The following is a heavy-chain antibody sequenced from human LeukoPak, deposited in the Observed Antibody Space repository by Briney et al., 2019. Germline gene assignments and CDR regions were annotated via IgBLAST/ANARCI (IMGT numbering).Heavy chain of an antibody. J-gene: IGHJ3*02. V-gene: IGHV4-39*07. CDR1: GGSISSSSYY. D-gene: IGHD3-9*01. Sequence: MSSETLSLTCTVSGGSISSSSYYWGWIRQPPGKGLEWIGSIYYSGSTYYNPSLKSRVTISVDTSKNQFSLKLSSVTAADTAVYYCAREDRYFDVPDAFDIWGQGTMVTVSS. CDR3: AREDRYFDVPDAFDI. CDR2: IYYSGST.